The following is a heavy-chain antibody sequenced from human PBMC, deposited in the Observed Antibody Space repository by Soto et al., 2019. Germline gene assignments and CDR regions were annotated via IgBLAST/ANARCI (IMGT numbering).Heavy chain of an antibody. CDR3: AREAVAPGIAARPDWIDY. Sequence: QVQLQESGPGLVKPSGTLSLTCAVSGGSISSSNWWSWVRQPPGKGLEWIGEIYHSGSTNYNPSLKSRVTISVDKSKNQFSLKLSSVTAADTAVYYCAREAVAPGIAARPDWIDYWGQGTLVTVSS. V-gene: IGHV4-4*02. CDR2: IYHSGST. CDR1: GGSISSSNW. J-gene: IGHJ4*02. D-gene: IGHD6-6*01.